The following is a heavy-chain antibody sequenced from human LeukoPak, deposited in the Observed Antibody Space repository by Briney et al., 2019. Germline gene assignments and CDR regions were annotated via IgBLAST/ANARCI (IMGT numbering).Heavy chain of an antibody. CDR1: GYSISSGYY. D-gene: IGHD2-2*01. V-gene: IGHV4-38-2*02. CDR2: IYHSGST. Sequence: SETLSLTCTVSGYSISSGYYWGWIRQPPGKGLEWIGSIYHSGSTYYNPSLKSRVTISVDTSKNQFSLKLSSVTAADTAVYYCARHERCSSINCIYNWFDPWGQGTLVIVSS. J-gene: IGHJ5*02. CDR3: ARHERCSSINCIYNWFDP.